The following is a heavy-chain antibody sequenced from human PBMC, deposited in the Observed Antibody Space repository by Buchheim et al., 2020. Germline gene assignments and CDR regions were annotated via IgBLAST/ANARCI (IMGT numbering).Heavy chain of an antibody. CDR3: ARGLYRPYPGIAVAGRGARFDP. V-gene: IGHV4-34*01. CDR2: INHSGST. Sequence: QVQLQQWGAGLLKPSETLSLTCPVYGGSFSGYYWSWIRQPPGKGLEWIGEINHSGSTNYNPSLKSRVTISVDTSKNQSTLKLSYVAAADTAVYYCARGLYRPYPGIAVAGRGARFDPLGQGTLVTVSS. J-gene: IGHJ5*02. D-gene: IGHD6-19*01. CDR1: GGSFSGYY.